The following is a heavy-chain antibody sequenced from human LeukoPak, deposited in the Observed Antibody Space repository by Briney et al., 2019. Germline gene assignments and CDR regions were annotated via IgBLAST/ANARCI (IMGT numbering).Heavy chain of an antibody. CDR2: IYSAGGT. J-gene: IGHJ6*02. V-gene: IGHV3-53*01. D-gene: IGHD6-6*01. Sequence: GGSLRLSCAASGFTVRSNYMTWVRQAPGKGLEWVSLIYSAGGTYYTDSVKGRFTISRDNAKTSLYLQMSSLRAEDAAAYYCVRDGPGGIEARKRYYGMDVWGQGTTVSVSS. CDR3: VRDGPGGIEARKRYYGMDV. CDR1: GFTVRSNY.